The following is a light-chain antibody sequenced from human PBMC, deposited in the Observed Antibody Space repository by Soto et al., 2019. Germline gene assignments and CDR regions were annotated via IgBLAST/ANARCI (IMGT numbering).Light chain of an antibody. CDR3: AAWDDSLSGPVYV. CDR1: SSNIGSNY. Sequence: QSVLTQPPSASGTPGQRVTISCSGSSSNIGSNYVYWYQQLPGTAPQLLIYSNNQRPSGVPDRFSGSKSGTSASLAISGLRAEYEADYYCAAWDDSLSGPVYVFGTGTKLTV. V-gene: IGLV1-47*02. CDR2: SNN. J-gene: IGLJ1*01.